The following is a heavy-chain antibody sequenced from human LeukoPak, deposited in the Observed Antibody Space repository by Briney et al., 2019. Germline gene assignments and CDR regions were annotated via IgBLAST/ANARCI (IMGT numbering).Heavy chain of an antibody. D-gene: IGHD3-22*01. J-gene: IGHJ5*02. Sequence: GSLRLSCAASGFTFSTYWMSWVRQAPGKGLEWVANINQDGSEKYYLDSVKGRFTISRDNAKNSLYLQMNSLRAEDTAVYFCARKKYYYDSSDAGWIDPWGQGTLVAVSS. CDR2: INQDGSEK. CDR3: ARKKYYYDSSDAGWIDP. CDR1: GFTFSTYW. V-gene: IGHV3-7*04.